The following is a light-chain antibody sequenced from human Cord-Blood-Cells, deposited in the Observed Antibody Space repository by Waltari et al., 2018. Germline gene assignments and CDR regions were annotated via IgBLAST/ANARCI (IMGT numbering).Light chain of an antibody. J-gene: IGKJ1*01. V-gene: IGKV1-39*01. CDR2: VPS. CDR1: QSIRSY. CDR3: QQSYSTPPWT. Sequence: DIQMTQSPSSLSASVGDRVTLTCRASQSIRSYLNCYQTKPGKAPKLLIYVPSSLQRGVPSRFSGSGSGTDFTLTSSSLQPEDFATYYCQQSYSTPPWTFGQGTKVEIK.